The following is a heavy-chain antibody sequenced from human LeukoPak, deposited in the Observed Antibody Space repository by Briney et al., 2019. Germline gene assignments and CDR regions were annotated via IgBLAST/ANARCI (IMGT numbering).Heavy chain of an antibody. CDR3: ARVNIVVVPAALYYYGMDV. D-gene: IGHD2-2*01. V-gene: IGHV3-66*01. CDR2: IYSGGST. Sequence: GGSLTLSCAASGFTVSSNYMSWVRQAPGKGLEWVSVIYSGGSTYYADSVKGRFTISRDNSKNTLYLQMNSLRAEDTAVYYCARVNIVVVPAALYYYGMDVWGQGTTVTVSS. CDR1: GFTVSSNY. J-gene: IGHJ6*02.